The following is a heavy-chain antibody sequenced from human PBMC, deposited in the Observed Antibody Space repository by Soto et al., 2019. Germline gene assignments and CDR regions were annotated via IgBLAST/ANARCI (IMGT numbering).Heavy chain of an antibody. Sequence: SVKVSCKASGGTFSSYAISWVRQAPVQGLEWMGGIIPIFGTANYAQKFQGRVTITADKSTSTAYMELSSLRSEDTAVYYCARGRVAVASYYYYGMDVWGQGTTVTVSS. CDR1: GGTFSSYA. J-gene: IGHJ6*02. CDR3: ARGRVAVASYYYYGMDV. D-gene: IGHD6-19*01. CDR2: IIPIFGTA. V-gene: IGHV1-69*06.